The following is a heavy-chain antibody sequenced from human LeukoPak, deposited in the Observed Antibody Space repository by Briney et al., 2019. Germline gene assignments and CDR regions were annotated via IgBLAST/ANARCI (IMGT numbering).Heavy chain of an antibody. CDR3: ARGLRAIV. V-gene: IGHV4-4*02. J-gene: IGHJ4*02. CDR2: IYHSGST. CDR1: GGSISSGNW. D-gene: IGHD2-21*01. Sequence: PSGTLSLTCAVSGGSISSGNWWSWVRQPPGKGLEWIGEIYHSGSTNYNPSLKSRVTISVDNSKNQFSLKLTSVTAADTAVYYCARGLRAIVWGQGTLVTVSS.